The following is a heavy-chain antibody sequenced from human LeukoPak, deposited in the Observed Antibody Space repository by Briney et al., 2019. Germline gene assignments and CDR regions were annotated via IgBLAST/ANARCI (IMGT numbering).Heavy chain of an antibody. D-gene: IGHD5-24*01. V-gene: IGHV4-39*01. J-gene: IGHJ4*02. CDR2: IYYSGRT. Sequence: PSETLSLTCTVSGGSISSSSYYWGWIRHPPGKGLEWIGNIYYSGRTYYNPSLTSRVTISVDTSNNQFSLNLSSLTAADTAVYYCARLGLLQAMATHPRHSWGQGTLVTVSS. CDR1: GGSISSSSYY. CDR3: ARLGLLQAMATHPRHS.